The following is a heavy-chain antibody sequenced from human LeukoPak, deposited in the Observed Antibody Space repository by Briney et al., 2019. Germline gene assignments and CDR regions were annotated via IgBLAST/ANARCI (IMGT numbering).Heavy chain of an antibody. CDR2: INPSGGNT. Sequence: ASVKVSCKASGYTFTSYHMHWVRQAPGQGLEWMGIINPSGGNTGYAQKSQGRVTMTRDTSTSTVYMELSSLRSEDTAVYYCARGGGSDAFDIWGQGTMVTVSS. CDR3: ARGGGSDAFDI. CDR1: GYTFTSYH. D-gene: IGHD2-15*01. V-gene: IGHV1-46*01. J-gene: IGHJ3*02.